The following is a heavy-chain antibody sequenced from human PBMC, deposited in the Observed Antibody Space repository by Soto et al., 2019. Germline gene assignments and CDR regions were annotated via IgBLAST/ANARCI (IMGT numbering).Heavy chain of an antibody. CDR3: ARAVYYYDSSGYDY. J-gene: IGHJ4*02. Sequence: SETLSLTCTVSGGSISSGDYYWSWIRQPPGKGLEWIGYIYYSGSTYYNPSLKSRVTISVDTSKNQFSLKLSSVTAADTAVYYCARAVYYYDSSGYDYWGQGTLVTVSS. CDR2: IYYSGST. D-gene: IGHD3-22*01. V-gene: IGHV4-30-4*01. CDR1: GGSISSGDYY.